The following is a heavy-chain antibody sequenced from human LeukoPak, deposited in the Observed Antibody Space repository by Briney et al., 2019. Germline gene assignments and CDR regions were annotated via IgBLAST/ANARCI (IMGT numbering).Heavy chain of an antibody. D-gene: IGHD3-10*01. V-gene: IGHV1-8*01. J-gene: IGHJ4*02. CDR3: ARGTYYGSGSYSHFDY. CDR2: MNPNSGNS. Sequence: ASVKVSCKAPGYTFTSYDINWVRQATGQGLEWMGWMNPNSGNSGYAQKFQGRATMTRNTSISTAYMELSSLRSEDTAVYYCARGTYYGSGSYSHFDYWGQGTLVTVSS. CDR1: GYTFTSYD.